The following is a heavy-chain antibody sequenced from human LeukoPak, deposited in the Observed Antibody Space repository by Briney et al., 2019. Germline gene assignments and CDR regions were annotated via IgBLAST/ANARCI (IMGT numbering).Heavy chain of an antibody. D-gene: IGHD2-15*01. CDR2: INPNSGGT. CDR1: GYTFTGYY. CDR3: ATCSGGSSYLFDY. J-gene: IGHJ4*02. V-gene: IGHV1-2*02. Sequence: ASVTVSCKASGYTFTGYYMHWVRQAPGQGLEWMGWINPNSGGTNYAQKFQGRVTMTRDTSISTAYMELSRLRSDDTAVYYCATCSGGSSYLFDYWGQGTLVTVSS.